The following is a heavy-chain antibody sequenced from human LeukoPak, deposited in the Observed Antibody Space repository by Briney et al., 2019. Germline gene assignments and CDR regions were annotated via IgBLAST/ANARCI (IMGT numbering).Heavy chain of an antibody. D-gene: IGHD3-16*01. V-gene: IGHV1-46*01. J-gene: IGHJ4*02. CDR2: IYPSVDRT. Sequence: ASVKVSCKASGYTFTSYYIHWVRQAPGQGLEWMGIIYPSVDRTSYAQKFQGRLTMTRDTSTSTVYMELSSLKAEDTAVYYCARGEEGGTFDYWGQGTLVTVYS. CDR3: ARGEEGGTFDY. CDR1: GYTFTSYY.